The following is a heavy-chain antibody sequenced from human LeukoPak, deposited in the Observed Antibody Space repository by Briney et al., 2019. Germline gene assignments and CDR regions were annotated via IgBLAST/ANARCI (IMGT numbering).Heavy chain of an antibody. J-gene: IGHJ4*02. Sequence: SQTLSLTCTVSGGSISSGGYSWSWIRQAPGKGLEWIGYIYHSGSTYYNPSLKSRVTISVDRSKNQFSLKLSSVTAADTAVYYCASRSYGDYFDYWGQGTLVTVSS. CDR2: IYHSGST. V-gene: IGHV4-30-2*01. CDR3: ASRSYGDYFDY. D-gene: IGHD4-17*01. CDR1: GGSISSGGYS.